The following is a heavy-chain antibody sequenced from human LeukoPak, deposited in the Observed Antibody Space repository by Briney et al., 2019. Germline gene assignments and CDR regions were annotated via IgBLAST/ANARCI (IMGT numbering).Heavy chain of an antibody. D-gene: IGHD2-2*01. J-gene: IGHJ4*02. CDR1: VFEYRRYS. V-gene: IGHV3-21*01. CDR3: ARDLSSGMPGGFDY. Sequence: GGSLRLSCGASVFEYRRYSMNWVRQAPGKGLEWVATISSGSDYIYHADSVRGRFTISRDNARNSLYLQMDSLRAEDTSVYYCARDLSSGMPGGFDYWGQGILVTVSS. CDR2: ISSGSDYI.